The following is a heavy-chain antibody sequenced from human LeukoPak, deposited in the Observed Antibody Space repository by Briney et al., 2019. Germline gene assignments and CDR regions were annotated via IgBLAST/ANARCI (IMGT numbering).Heavy chain of an antibody. CDR2: INPNSGCT. CDR3: ARMAYSYKTNWFDP. Sequence: ASVKVSCKASGYTFTGYYMHWVRQAPGQGLEWMGWINPNSGCTNYAQKFQGRVTMTRDTSISTAYMELSRLRSDDTAVYYCARMAYSYKTNWFDPWGQGTLVTVSS. D-gene: IGHD5-18*01. CDR1: GYTFTGYY. V-gene: IGHV1-2*02. J-gene: IGHJ5*02.